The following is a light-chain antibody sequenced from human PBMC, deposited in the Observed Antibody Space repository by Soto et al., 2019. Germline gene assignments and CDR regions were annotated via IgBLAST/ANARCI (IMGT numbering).Light chain of an antibody. J-gene: IGLJ1*01. CDR3: AAWDDSLNGYV. Sequence: QSVLTQPPSASGTPGQRVTISCSGGSSNIGSNAVNWYRQLPGTAPKLLIHSNNQRPSGVPDRFSGSKSGTSASLAISGLQSEDEADYCCAAWDDSLNGYVFGTGTKVTVL. V-gene: IGLV1-44*01. CDR2: SNN. CDR1: SSNIGSNA.